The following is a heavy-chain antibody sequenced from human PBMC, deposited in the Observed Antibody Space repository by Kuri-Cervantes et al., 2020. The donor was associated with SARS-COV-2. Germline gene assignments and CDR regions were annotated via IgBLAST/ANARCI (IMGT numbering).Heavy chain of an antibody. D-gene: IGHD4-23*01. CDR2: INHSGST. J-gene: IGHJ4*02. CDR3: ARTTVVTPAHYYFDY. Sequence: GSLRLSCAVYGGSFSGYYWSWIRQPPGKGLEWIGEINHSGSTNYNPSLKSRVTISVDTSKNQFSLKLSSVTAADTAVYYCARTTVVTPAHYYFDYWGQGTLVTVSS. CDR1: GGSFSGYY. V-gene: IGHV4-34*01.